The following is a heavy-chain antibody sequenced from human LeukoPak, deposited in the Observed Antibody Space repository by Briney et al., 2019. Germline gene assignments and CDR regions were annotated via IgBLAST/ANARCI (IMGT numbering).Heavy chain of an antibody. D-gene: IGHD1-7*01. Sequence: GGSLRLSCAASGFTFSRYAMSWVRQAPGKGLEWVSAVSGSGGSTYYADSVKGRFTISRDNSKNTLYLQMNSLRAEDTAVYYCAKDQKQATLTGTTWYYYYYMDVWGKGTTVTVSS. J-gene: IGHJ6*03. CDR2: VSGSGGST. CDR3: AKDQKQATLTGTTWYYYYYMDV. CDR1: GFTFSRYA. V-gene: IGHV3-23*01.